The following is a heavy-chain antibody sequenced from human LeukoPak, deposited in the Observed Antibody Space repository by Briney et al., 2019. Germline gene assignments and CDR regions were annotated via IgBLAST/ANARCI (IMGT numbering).Heavy chain of an antibody. D-gene: IGHD5-12*01. CDR2: ISGSGGST. J-gene: IGHJ4*02. CDR3: AKDGAATIYYFAY. Sequence: GGSLRLSCAASGFTFSNYAMHWVRQAPGKGLEWVPVISGSGGSTDYADSVKGRFTISRDNSKNTVYLQMNSLRAEDTAIYFCAKDGAATIYYFAYWGQGTLVTVSS. V-gene: IGHV3-23*01. CDR1: GFTFSNYA.